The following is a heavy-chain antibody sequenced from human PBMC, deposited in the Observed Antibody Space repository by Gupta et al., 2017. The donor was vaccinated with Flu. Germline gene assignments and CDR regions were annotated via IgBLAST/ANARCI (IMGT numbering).Heavy chain of an antibody. CDR2: IYYSGST. CDR1: GGSISSYY. J-gene: IGHJ4*02. D-gene: IGHD2-2*01. CDR3: AREGDGADQANNFDY. V-gene: IGHV4-59*01. Sequence: QVQLQESGPGLVKPSETLSLTCTVSGGSISSYYWSWIRQPPGKGLEWIGYIYYSGSTNYNPSLKSRVTISVDTSKNQFSLKLSSVTAADTAVYYCAREGDGADQANNFDYWGQGTLVTGSS.